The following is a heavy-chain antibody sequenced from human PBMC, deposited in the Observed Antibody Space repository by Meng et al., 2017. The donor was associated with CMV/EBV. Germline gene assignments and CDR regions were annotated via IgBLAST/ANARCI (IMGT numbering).Heavy chain of an antibody. V-gene: IGHV1-69*12. CDR3: ASVTGIGWWYFDL. Sequence: HVQLVESGAEVDEPGSSVKVSCKASGGPFSSYASSLVRQAPGQGLEWMGGIIPIFGTANYAQKFQGRVTITADESTSTAYMELSSLRSEDTAVYYCASVTGIGWWYFDLWGRGTLVTVSS. CDR2: IIPIFGTA. CDR1: GGPFSSYA. D-gene: IGHD1-20*01. J-gene: IGHJ2*01.